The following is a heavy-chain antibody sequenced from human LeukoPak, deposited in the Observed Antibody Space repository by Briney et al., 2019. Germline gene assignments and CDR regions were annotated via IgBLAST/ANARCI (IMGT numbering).Heavy chain of an antibody. CDR1: GFTFSSYS. D-gene: IGHD6-13*01. J-gene: IGHJ6*03. V-gene: IGHV3-48*02. CDR3: AMDSSSWAYYYYYMDD. Sequence: GGSLRLSCAASGFTFSSYSMNWVRQAPGKGLEWVSYISSSSSTIYYADSVKGRFTISRDNAKNSLYLQMNSLRDEDTAVYYCAMDSSSWAYYYYYMDDWGKGTTVTVSS. CDR2: ISSSSSTI.